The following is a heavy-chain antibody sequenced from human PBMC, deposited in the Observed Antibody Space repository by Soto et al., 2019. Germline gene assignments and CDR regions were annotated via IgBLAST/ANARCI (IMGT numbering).Heavy chain of an antibody. CDR2: ISGYNGNK. D-gene: IGHD5-18*01. CDR1: GYTYRSNG. Sequence: GASVKVSCKASGYTYRSNGFSWVRQAPGQGLEWMGWISGYNGNKNYAQKFQGRVTMTTDTSTTTAYMELRSLTSDDTAVYYCARVPGIQVWSSGAFDIWGQGTMVTVSS. V-gene: IGHV1-18*01. J-gene: IGHJ3*02. CDR3: ARVPGIQVWSSGAFDI.